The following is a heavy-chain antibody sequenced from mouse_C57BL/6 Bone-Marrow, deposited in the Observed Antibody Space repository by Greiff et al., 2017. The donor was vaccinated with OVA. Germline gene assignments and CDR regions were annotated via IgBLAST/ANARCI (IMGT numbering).Heavy chain of an antibody. D-gene: IGHD2-4*01. CDR3: ARRSDYDYDAWFAY. J-gene: IGHJ3*01. CDR2: IYPGGGYT. Sequence: QVQLQQSGAELVRPGTSVKMSCKASGYTFTNYWIGWAKQRPGHGLEWIGDIYPGGGYTNYNEKFKGKATLTADKSSSTAYMQFSSLTSEDSAIYYCARRSDYDYDAWFAYWGQGTLVTVSA. V-gene: IGHV1-63*01. CDR1: GYTFTNYW.